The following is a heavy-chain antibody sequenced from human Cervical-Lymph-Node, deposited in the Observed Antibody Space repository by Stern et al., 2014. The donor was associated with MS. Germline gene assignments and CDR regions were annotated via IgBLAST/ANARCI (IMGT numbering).Heavy chain of an antibody. CDR3: ARDQNDSSGYSLDY. J-gene: IGHJ4*02. CDR2: INPNSGGT. V-gene: IGHV1-2*06. Sequence: VQLLESGAEVKKPGASVKVSCKASGYTFTGYYMHWVRQAPGQGLEWMGRINPNSGGTNYAQKFQGRVTMTRDTSISTAYMELSRLRSDDTAVYYCARDQNDSSGYSLDYWGQGTLVTVSS. D-gene: IGHD3-22*01. CDR1: GYTFTGYY.